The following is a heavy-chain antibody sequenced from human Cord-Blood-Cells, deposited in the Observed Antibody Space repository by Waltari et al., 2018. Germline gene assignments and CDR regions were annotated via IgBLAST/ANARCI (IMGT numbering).Heavy chain of an antibody. CDR3: ARDPYSGSYGYFDL. V-gene: IGHV3-30-3*01. CDR1: GFTFSSYA. CDR2: ISYDGSNK. J-gene: IGHJ2*01. Sequence: QVQLVESGGGVVQPGRSLRLSCAASGFTFSSYAMHWVRQAPGKGLEWVAVISYDGSNKYYADSVKGRFTISRDNSKNTLYLQMNSLRAEDTAVYYCARDPYSGSYGYFDLWGRGTLVTVSS. D-gene: IGHD1-26*01.